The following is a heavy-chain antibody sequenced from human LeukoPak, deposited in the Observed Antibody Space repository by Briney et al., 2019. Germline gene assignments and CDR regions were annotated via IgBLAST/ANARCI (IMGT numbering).Heavy chain of an antibody. V-gene: IGHV3-53*01. CDR2: IYSGGST. CDR1: GFTVSSNY. J-gene: IGHJ4*02. D-gene: IGHD4-23*01. Sequence: AGGSLRLSCAASGFTVSSNYMSWVRQAPGKGLEWVSVIYSGGSTYYADSVKGRFTISRDNSKNTLFLQMNSLRAEDTAEYCCARGDDYGGAWYYFDYWGQGTLVTVSS. CDR3: ARGDDYGGAWYYFDY.